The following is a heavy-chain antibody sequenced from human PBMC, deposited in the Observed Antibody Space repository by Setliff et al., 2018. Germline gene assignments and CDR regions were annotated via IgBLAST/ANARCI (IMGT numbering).Heavy chain of an antibody. V-gene: IGHV1-46*01. CDR3: ARGGLAAAGRKGVFEY. CDR2: IHTGGGSA. CDR1: GYSFTGYY. Sequence: ASVKASCKTSGYSFTGYYMHWVRQAPGQGLEWMGIIHTGGGSASYAQKFQGRVTMTSDTSTSTVYMEVNIVTSDDTAIYYCARGGLAAAGRKGVFEYWGQGTVVTVSS. D-gene: IGHD6-13*01. J-gene: IGHJ4*02.